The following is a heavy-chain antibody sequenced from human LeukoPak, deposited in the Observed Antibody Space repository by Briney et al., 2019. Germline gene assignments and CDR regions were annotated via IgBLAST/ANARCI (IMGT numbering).Heavy chain of an antibody. J-gene: IGHJ4*02. CDR3: ARATTEQWLVE. Sequence: GGSLRLSCAASGFTFSSYSMNWVRQAPGKGLEWVSSISSSSSYIYYADAVKGRFTISRDNAKNSLYLQMNSLRAEDTAVYYCARATTEQWLVEWGQGTLVTVSS. CDR1: GFTFSSYS. D-gene: IGHD6-19*01. V-gene: IGHV3-21*01. CDR2: ISSSSSYI.